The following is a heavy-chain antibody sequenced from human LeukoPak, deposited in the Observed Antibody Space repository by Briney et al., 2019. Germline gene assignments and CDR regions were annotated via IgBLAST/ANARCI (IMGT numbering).Heavy chain of an antibody. CDR3: ARDRAWNYFDY. J-gene: IGHJ4*02. D-gene: IGHD3-3*01. CDR2: ISNDGSRK. V-gene: IGHV3-30*04. CDR1: GFTFGDYA. Sequence: GGSLRLSCTASGFTFGDYALSWFRQAPGKGLEWVAIISNDGSRKYYAHSVEGRFTISRDNSKNTLYLQMDSLRAEDTAVYYCARDRAWNYFDYWGQGTLVTVSS.